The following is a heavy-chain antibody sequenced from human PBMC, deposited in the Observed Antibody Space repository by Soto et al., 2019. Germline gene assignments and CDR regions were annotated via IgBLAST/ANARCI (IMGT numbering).Heavy chain of an antibody. D-gene: IGHD6-6*01. Sequence: SETLSLTCTVSGGSISSYYWSWIRQPPGKGLEWIGYIYYSGSTNYNPSLKSRVTIPVDTSKNQFSLKLSSVTAADTAVYYCASSSSSLRNGGHRQYFYYYMDVWGKGTTVTVSS. CDR3: ASSSSSLRNGGHRQYFYYYMDV. V-gene: IGHV4-59*01. CDR2: IYYSGST. J-gene: IGHJ6*03. CDR1: GGSISSYY.